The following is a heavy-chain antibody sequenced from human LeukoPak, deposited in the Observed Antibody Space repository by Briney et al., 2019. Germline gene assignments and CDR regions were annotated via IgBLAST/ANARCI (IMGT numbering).Heavy chain of an antibody. CDR3: SRNEVQQLPRRWFDP. Sequence: SETLSLTCTVECGHFSGHYWSWVRQPPGKGLEWIGEINHSGSTNYNPSLKSRVTISVDTSKNQFSLKLSSVTAADTAVYYCSRNEVQQLPRRWFDPRGQGTLVTVSS. CDR2: INHSGST. J-gene: IGHJ5*02. V-gene: IGHV4-34*01. D-gene: IGHD6-13*01. CDR1: CGHFSGHY.